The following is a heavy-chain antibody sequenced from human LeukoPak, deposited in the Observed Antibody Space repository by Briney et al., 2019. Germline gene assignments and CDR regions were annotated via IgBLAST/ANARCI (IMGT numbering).Heavy chain of an antibody. CDR3: ARGIGSYRTT. CDR2: IYTSGST. Sequence: PSETLSLTCTVSGGSISSGSYYWSWIRQPAGKGLEWIGRIYTSGSTNYNPSLKSRVSISVDTSKNQFSLKLSSVTAADTAVYYCARGIGSYRTTWSQGTLVTVSS. J-gene: IGHJ4*02. D-gene: IGHD3-16*02. CDR1: GGSISSGSYY. V-gene: IGHV4-61*02.